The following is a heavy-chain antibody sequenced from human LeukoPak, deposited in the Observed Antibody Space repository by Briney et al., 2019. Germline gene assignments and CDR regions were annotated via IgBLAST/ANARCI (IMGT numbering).Heavy chain of an antibody. CDR3: ARVRLRMLGGDAFDI. Sequence: GGSLRLSCAASGFTFSSYSMNWVRQAPGKGLEWVSSISSSSSYIYYADSVKGRFTISRDNAKNSLYLQMNSLRAEDTAVYYCARVRLRMLGGDAFDIWGQGTMVTVSS. CDR2: ISSSSSYI. CDR1: GFTFSSYS. J-gene: IGHJ3*02. V-gene: IGHV3-21*01. D-gene: IGHD2-8*01.